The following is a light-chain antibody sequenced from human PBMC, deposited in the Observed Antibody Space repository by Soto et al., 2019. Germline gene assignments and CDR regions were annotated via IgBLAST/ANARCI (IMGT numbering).Light chain of an antibody. CDR2: DAS. V-gene: IGKV3-11*01. J-gene: IGKJ2*01. CDR3: QLRFNWPRFT. Sequence: EIVLTQSPATLSLSPGERATLSCRASQSVSSYLAWYQQKPGQAPRLLIYDASNRAPGIPARFSGGGSGTDFTLTIRSLEPEDFAVYYCQLRFNWPRFTFRQGNKLEI. CDR1: QSVSSY.